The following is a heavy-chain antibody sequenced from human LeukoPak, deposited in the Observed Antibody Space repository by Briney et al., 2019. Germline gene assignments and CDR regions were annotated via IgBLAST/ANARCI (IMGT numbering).Heavy chain of an antibody. Sequence: GGSLRLSCAASGFTFSSYSMNWVRQAPGKGLEWVSSISSSSSYIYYADSVKGRFTISRDNAKNSLYLQMNSLRAEDTAVYYCARGKELNFHLLLVGYWGQGTLVTVSS. V-gene: IGHV3-21*01. J-gene: IGHJ4*02. CDR1: GFTFSSYS. CDR2: ISSSSSYI. D-gene: IGHD1-7*01. CDR3: ARGKELNFHLLLVGY.